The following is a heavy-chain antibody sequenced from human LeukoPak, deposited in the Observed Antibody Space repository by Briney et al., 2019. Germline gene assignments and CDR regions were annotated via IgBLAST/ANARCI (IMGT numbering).Heavy chain of an antibody. D-gene: IGHD1-14*01. CDR1: GGSISSGGYY. Sequence: SQTLSLTCTVSGGSISSGGYYWSWIRQHPGKGLEWIGYIYYSGSTYYNPSLKSRVTISVDTSKNQFSLKLSSVTAADTAVYYCARHGTISSESYFDYWGQGALVTVSS. J-gene: IGHJ4*02. CDR2: IYYSGST. CDR3: ARHGTISSESYFDY. V-gene: IGHV4-31*03.